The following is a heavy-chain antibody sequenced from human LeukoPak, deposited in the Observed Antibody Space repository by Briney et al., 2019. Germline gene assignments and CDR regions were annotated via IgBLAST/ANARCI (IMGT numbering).Heavy chain of an antibody. D-gene: IGHD2-15*01. CDR2: ISSSGSTI. CDR1: GFTFSDYY. CDR3: ARELLGYCSGGSCPGGFDI. J-gene: IGHJ3*02. V-gene: IGHV3-11*01. Sequence: PGGSLRLSCAASGFTFSDYYMSWIRQAPGKGLEWVSYISSSGSTIYYADSVKGRFTNSRDNAKNSLYLQMNSLRAEDTAVYYCARELLGYCSGGSCPGGFDIWGQGTMVTVSS.